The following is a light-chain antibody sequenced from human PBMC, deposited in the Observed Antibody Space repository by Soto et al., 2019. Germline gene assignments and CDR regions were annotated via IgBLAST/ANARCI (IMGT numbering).Light chain of an antibody. CDR2: EVS. Sequence: QSALTQPASVSGSPGQSITISCTGTSSDVGGYNYVSWYQQHPGKAPKLMIYEVSNRPSGVSNRFSGSKSGNTASLTISGLQAEAEAAYYCSSYTSSSIDYVFGTGTKLTVL. V-gene: IGLV2-14*01. J-gene: IGLJ1*01. CDR3: SSYTSSSIDYV. CDR1: SSDVGGYNY.